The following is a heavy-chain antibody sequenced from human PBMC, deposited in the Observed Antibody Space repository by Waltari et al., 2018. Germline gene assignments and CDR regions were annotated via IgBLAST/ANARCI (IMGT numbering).Heavy chain of an antibody. CDR2: IYSGGST. Sequence: EVQLVESGGGCIQPGGSLRLYCAASGFHVRNNHLTWVRQAPGKGLEWISIIYSGGSTYYADSLKGRFTISRDISKNTLYLQMNSLRAEDTAVYYCARASWIGQQRAYYGMDVWGQGTTVTVSS. CDR3: ARASWIGQQRAYYGMDV. D-gene: IGHD6-13*01. J-gene: IGHJ6*02. V-gene: IGHV3-53*01. CDR1: GFHVRNNH.